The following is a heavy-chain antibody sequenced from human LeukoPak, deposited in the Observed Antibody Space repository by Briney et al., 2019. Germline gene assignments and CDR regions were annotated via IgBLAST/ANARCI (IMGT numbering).Heavy chain of an antibody. CDR1: GGSISSYY. CDR2: IYYSGST. Sequence: SETLSLTCTVSGGSISSYYWSWIRQPPGKGLEWIGYIYYSGSTNHNPSLKSRVTISVDTSKNQFSLKLSSVTAADTAVYYCARVRGTQFDPWGQGTLVTVSS. CDR3: ARVRGTQFDP. J-gene: IGHJ5*02. D-gene: IGHD3-16*01. V-gene: IGHV4-59*01.